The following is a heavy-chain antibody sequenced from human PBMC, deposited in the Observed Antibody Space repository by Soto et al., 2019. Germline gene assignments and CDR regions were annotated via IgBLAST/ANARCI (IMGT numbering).Heavy chain of an antibody. V-gene: IGHV1-3*01. J-gene: IGHJ2*01. CDR2: INAGNGNT. CDR3: ARGGSLYWYFDL. CDR1: GYTFTSYA. D-gene: IGHD1-26*01. Sequence: GASVKVSCKASGYTFTSYAMHWVRQAPGQRLEWMGWINAGNGNTKYSQKFQGRVTITRDTSASTAYMELSSLRSEYTAVYYCARGGSLYWYFDLWGRGTLVTV.